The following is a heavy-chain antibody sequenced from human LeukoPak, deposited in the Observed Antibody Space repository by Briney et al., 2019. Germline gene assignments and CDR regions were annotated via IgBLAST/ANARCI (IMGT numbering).Heavy chain of an antibody. CDR3: AKDRSDYYYDTTGPLNY. Sequence: PGGSLRLSCAASGFTFSSHGMHWVRQAPGKGLEWVAFIRHDGSNKYYADSVKGRFTISRDNSKNTLYVQMNSLRAEDTAVYYCAKDRSDYYYDTTGPLNYWGQGTLVTASS. V-gene: IGHV3-30*02. D-gene: IGHD3-22*01. J-gene: IGHJ4*02. CDR1: GFTFSSHG. CDR2: IRHDGSNK.